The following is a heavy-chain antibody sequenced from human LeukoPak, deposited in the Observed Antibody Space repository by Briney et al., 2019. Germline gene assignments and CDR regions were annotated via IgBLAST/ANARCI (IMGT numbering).Heavy chain of an antibody. V-gene: IGHV1-18*01. D-gene: IGHD1-14*01. Sequence: GASVKVSCKASGYTFTSYGISWVRQAPGQGLEWMGWISAYNGNTNYAQKLQGRVTMTTDTSTSTAYMEVRSLRSDDTAVYYCALLFAPTGYFDYWGQGTLVTVSS. CDR1: GYTFTSYG. J-gene: IGHJ4*02. CDR3: ALLFAPTGYFDY. CDR2: ISAYNGNT.